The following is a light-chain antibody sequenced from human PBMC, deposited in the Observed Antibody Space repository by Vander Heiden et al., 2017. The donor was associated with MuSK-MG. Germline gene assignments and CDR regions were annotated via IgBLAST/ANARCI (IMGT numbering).Light chain of an antibody. V-gene: IGKV3-15*01. CDR2: GAS. CDR1: QSVSSN. CDR3: QQDNNWPPWT. J-gene: IGKJ1*01. Sequence: EIVITQSPATLSVSPGERATLSCRASQSVSSNLAWYQQKPGQAPRLLIYGASTRATGIPARFSGSGSGTEFTLTISSRQSEDFAVYYCQQDNNWPPWTFGQGTKVEIK.